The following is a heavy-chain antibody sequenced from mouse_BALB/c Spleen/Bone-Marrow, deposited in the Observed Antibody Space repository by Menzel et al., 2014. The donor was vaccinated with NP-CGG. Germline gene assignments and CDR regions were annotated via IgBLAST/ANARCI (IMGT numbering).Heavy chain of an antibody. D-gene: IGHD1-1*01. V-gene: IGHV5-6-3*01. J-gene: IGHJ1*01. CDR3: ARVYGWYFDV. CDR1: GFTFSSYG. CDR2: INNNGGST. Sequence: EVQVVESGGGLVQPGGSLKLSCVASGFTFSSYGMSWVRQTPDKRLELVATINNNGGSTYYPDSMKGQFTISRDNAKNTLYLQMSSLKSEDTATYYCARVYGWYFDVWGAGTTVTVSS.